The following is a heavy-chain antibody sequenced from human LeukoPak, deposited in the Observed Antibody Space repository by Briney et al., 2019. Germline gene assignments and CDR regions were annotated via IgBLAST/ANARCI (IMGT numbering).Heavy chain of an antibody. CDR1: GGSFSGYY. D-gene: IGHD2-2*02. CDR3: ARGVEYQLLYYYYYYYYMDV. J-gene: IGHJ6*03. V-gene: IGHV4-34*01. CDR2: INHSGST. Sequence: PSETLSLTCAVYGGSFSGYYWSWIRQPPGKGLEWIGEINHSGSTNYNPSLKSRVTISVDTSKNQFSLKLSSVTAADTAVYYCARGVEYQLLYYYYYYYYMDVWGKGTTVTVSS.